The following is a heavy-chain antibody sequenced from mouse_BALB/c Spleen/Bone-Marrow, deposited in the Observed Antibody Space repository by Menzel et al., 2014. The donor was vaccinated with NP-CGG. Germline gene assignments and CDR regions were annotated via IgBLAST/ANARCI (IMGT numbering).Heavy chain of an antibody. CDR3: ARHEDYGSSYYYAMDY. V-gene: IGHV1-62-2*01. J-gene: IGHJ4*01. Sequence: VQGVESGAELVKPGASVKLSCKASGYTLTEYIIHWVKQRSGQGLEWIGWFYPGSGSIKYNEKFKDKATLTADKSSSTVYMELSRLTSEDSAVYFCARHEDYGSSYYYAMDYWGQGTSVTVSS. CDR2: FYPGSGSI. CDR1: GYTLTEYI. D-gene: IGHD1-1*01.